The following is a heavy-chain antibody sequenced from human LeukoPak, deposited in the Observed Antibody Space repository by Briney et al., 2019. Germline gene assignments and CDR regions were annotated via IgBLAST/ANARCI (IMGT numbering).Heavy chain of an antibody. CDR1: GFTFDDYA. V-gene: IGHV3-9*01. CDR2: ISWNSVSI. J-gene: IGHJ3*02. D-gene: IGHD2-2*02. CDR3: ARDGGYCSSTSCHMGI. Sequence: GGSLRLSCAASGFTFDDYAMHWVRHAPGKGLEWVSGISWNSVSIAYADSVKGRFTISRDNAKNSLYLQMNSLRAEDTAVYYCARDGGYCSSTSCHMGIWGQGTMVTVSS.